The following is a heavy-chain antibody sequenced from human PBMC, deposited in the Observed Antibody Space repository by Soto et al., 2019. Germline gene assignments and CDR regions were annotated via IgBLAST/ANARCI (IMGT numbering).Heavy chain of an antibody. Sequence: QVQLVQSGAEVKKPGASVKVSCKASGYTFITYGVSWVRQAPGQGLDWLGWISTYNGNTRYAERLQGRVTMTTDTTTNRAYMERRNLRSDDTAVYYCARGPTDYYDNSANYFLDYWGQGTLVTVSS. CDR2: ISTYNGNT. CDR1: GYTFITYG. D-gene: IGHD3-22*01. CDR3: ARGPTDYYDNSANYFLDY. J-gene: IGHJ4*02. V-gene: IGHV1-18*01.